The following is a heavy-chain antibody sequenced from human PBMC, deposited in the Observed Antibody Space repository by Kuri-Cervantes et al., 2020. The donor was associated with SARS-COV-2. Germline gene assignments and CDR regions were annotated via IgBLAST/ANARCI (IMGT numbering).Heavy chain of an antibody. D-gene: IGHD2-2*01. J-gene: IGHJ3*02. Sequence: GESLRLSCAASGFTFSSYAMSWVRQAPGKGLEWVSAISGSGGSTYYADSVKGRFTISRDNSKNTLYLQMNSLRAEDTAVYYWAKDWEDSVVVPAAHSPDAFEIWGQGTMVTVSS. V-gene: IGHV3-23*01. CDR1: GFTFSSYA. CDR2: ISGSGGST. CDR3: AKDWEDSVVVPAAHSPDAFEI.